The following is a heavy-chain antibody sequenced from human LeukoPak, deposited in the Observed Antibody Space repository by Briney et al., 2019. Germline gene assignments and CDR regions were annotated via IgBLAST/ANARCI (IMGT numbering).Heavy chain of an antibody. CDR3: ARHFGTAMVNLYYFDY. CDR1: GGSISSYY. Sequence: SETLSLTCTVSGGSISSYYWSWIRQPPGKGLEWIGYIYYSGSTYYNPSLKSRVTISVDTSKNQFSLKLSSVTAADTAVYYCARHFGTAMVNLYYFDYWGQGTLVTVSS. V-gene: IGHV4-59*04. J-gene: IGHJ4*02. CDR2: IYYSGST. D-gene: IGHD5-18*01.